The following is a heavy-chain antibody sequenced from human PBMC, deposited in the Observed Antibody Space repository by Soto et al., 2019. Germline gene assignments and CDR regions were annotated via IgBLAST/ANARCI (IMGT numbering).Heavy chain of an antibody. V-gene: IGHV1-69*04. J-gene: IGHJ6*02. CDR3: ARDSKGIVVVPAAISLDV. CDR2: IIPILGIA. Sequence: SVKVSCKASGGTFSSYTIGWVRQAPGQGLEWMGRIIPILGIANYAQKFQGRVTITADKSTSTAYMELSSLRSEDTAVYYCARDSKGIVVVPAAISLDVWGQGTTVTVSS. D-gene: IGHD2-2*02. CDR1: GGTFSSYT.